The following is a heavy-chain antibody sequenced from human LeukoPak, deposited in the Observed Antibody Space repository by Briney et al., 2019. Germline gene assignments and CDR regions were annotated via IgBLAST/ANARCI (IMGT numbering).Heavy chain of an antibody. CDR2: IYYSGST. J-gene: IGHJ3*02. D-gene: IGHD6-13*01. CDR3: ARDREQQLALLDAFDI. V-gene: IGHV4-59*12. CDR1: GGSISSYY. Sequence: SETLSLTCTVSGGSISSYYWSWIRQPPGKGLEWIGYIYYSGSTNYNPSLKSRVTISVDTSKNQFSLKLSSVTAADTAVYYCARDREQQLALLDAFDIWGQGTMVTVSS.